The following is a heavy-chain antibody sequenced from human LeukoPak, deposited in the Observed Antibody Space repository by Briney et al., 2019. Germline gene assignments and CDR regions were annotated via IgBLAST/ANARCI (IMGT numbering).Heavy chain of an antibody. CDR1: GYTFTSYD. CDR3: AISPGVYQLLWSDAFDI. Sequence: ASVKVSCKASGYTFTSYDINCVRHAPGQGLEWMGWLNPNSCNTGYAQKFQGRVTMTRNTSISTGYMELSSLRSEDTAVYYCAISPGVYQLLWSDAFDIWGQGTMVTVSS. D-gene: IGHD2-2*01. V-gene: IGHV1-8*01. CDR2: LNPNSCNT. J-gene: IGHJ3*02.